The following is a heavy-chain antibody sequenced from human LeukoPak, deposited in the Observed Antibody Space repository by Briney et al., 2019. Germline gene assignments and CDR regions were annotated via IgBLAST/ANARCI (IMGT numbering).Heavy chain of an antibody. CDR1: GFTFSRHG. Sequence: GSLRLSCAPSGFTFSRHGMHWVRQAPGKGLEWIGEIYHSGSTNYNPSLKSRVTISVDKSKNQFSLKLSSVTAADTAVYYCARGRTTVTTLDYWGQGTLVTVSS. CDR3: ARGRTTVTTLDY. V-gene: IGHV4-4*02. D-gene: IGHD4-17*01. J-gene: IGHJ4*02. CDR2: IYHSGST.